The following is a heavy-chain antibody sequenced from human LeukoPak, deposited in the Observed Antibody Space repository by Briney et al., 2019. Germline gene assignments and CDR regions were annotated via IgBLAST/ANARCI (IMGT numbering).Heavy chain of an antibody. CDR2: IYYSGST. D-gene: IGHD4-17*01. CDR1: GGSISSYH. CDR3: ARFGSTVTGYYYGMDV. J-gene: IGHJ6*02. Sequence: PSETLSLTCTVSGGSISSYHWSWIRQPPGKGLEWIGYIYYSGSTNYNPSLKSRVTISVDTSKNQFSLKLSSVTAADTAVYYCARFGSTVTGYYYGMDVWGQGTTVTVSS. V-gene: IGHV4-59*01.